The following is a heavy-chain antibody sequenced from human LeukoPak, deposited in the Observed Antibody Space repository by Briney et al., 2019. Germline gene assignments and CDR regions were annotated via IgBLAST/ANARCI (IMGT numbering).Heavy chain of an antibody. CDR1: GFTFSSYS. D-gene: IGHD2-21*02. Sequence: KTGGSLRLSCAASGFTFSSYSMNWVRQAPGKGLEWVSSISSSSSYIYYADSVKGRFTISRDNAKNSLYLQMNSLRAEDTAVYYCARPGGDWGRDFQHWGQGTLVTVSS. J-gene: IGHJ1*01. V-gene: IGHV3-21*01. CDR3: ARPGGDWGRDFQH. CDR2: ISSSSSYI.